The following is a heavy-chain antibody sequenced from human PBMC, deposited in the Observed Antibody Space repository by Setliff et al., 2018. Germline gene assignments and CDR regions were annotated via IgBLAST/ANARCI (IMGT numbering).Heavy chain of an antibody. D-gene: IGHD6-6*01. V-gene: IGHV4-34*01. Sequence: SETLSLTCAAYGGTFSDYYRTWIRQPPGKGLEWIGEINHSGSTNYNPSLRSRVTISVDTSKNQFSLKLSSVTAADRAVYYCARGRNIAARLLDSWGQGTLVTVSS. CDR2: INHSGST. CDR3: ARGRNIAARLLDS. J-gene: IGHJ4*02. CDR1: GGTFSDYY.